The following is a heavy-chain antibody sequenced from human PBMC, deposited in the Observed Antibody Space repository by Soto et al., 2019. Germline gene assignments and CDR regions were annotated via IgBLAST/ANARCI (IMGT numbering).Heavy chain of an antibody. V-gene: IGHV1-2*02. Sequence: ASVKVSCKASGYTFTGYYIHWVRQAPGQGLEWMGWINPNSGAPNYAQKFQGRVTMARDTSISTAYMELSGLRSADTAVYYRVRERKIYNYGYGLYWGLGTLVTVSS. CDR1: GYTFTGYY. J-gene: IGHJ4*02. CDR3: VRERKIYNYGYGLY. D-gene: IGHD5-18*01. CDR2: INPNSGAP.